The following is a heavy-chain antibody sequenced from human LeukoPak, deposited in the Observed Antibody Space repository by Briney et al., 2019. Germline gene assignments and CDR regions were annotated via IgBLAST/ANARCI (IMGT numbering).Heavy chain of an antibody. CDR3: AKDVDGYNRITHLFDY. Sequence: PGRSLGLSCAASGFTFSSYGMHWVRQAPGKGLEWVAVISYDGSNKYYADSVKGRFTISRDNSKNTLYLQMNSLRAEDTAVYYCAKDVDGYNRITHLFDYWGQGTLVTVSS. J-gene: IGHJ4*02. CDR1: GFTFSSYG. V-gene: IGHV3-30*18. D-gene: IGHD5-24*01. CDR2: ISYDGSNK.